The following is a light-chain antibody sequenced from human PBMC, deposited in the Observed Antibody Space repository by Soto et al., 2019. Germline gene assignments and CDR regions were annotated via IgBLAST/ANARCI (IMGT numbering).Light chain of an antibody. CDR1: QSVSRN. CDR2: DAS. V-gene: IGKV3-15*01. J-gene: IGKJ1*01. Sequence: EMVMTQSPGTLSVSPGERATLSCRASQSVSRNLAWYQQKPGQAPRLLIYDASTRATGIPARFSGSGSGTEFTLTISSLQSEDFAVYYCQQYNNWPPGTFGQGTKVEIK. CDR3: QQYNNWPPGT.